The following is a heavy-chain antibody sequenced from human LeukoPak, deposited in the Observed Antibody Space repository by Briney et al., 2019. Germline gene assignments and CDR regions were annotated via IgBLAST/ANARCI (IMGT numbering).Heavy chain of an antibody. D-gene: IGHD1-1*01. CDR1: GYSISSGYY. CDR3: ARDRASPGRGYYFGY. V-gene: IGHV4-38-2*02. CDR2: IYHSTST. J-gene: IGHJ4*02. Sequence: SETLSLTCTVSGYSISSGYYWGWIRQPPGKGLEWIGSIYHSTSTYYNPSLKSRVTISVDTSKNQFSLKLSSVTAADTAVYYCARDRASPGRGYYFGYWGQGTLVTVSS.